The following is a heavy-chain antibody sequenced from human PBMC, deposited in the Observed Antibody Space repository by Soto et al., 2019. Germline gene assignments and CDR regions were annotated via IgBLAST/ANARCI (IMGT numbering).Heavy chain of an antibody. D-gene: IGHD5-18*01. J-gene: IGHJ3*02. CDR2: IYTSGST. CDR3: SRDIGTAMVSNAFDI. Sequence: SETLSLTCTVSGGSISRYYWSWIRQPAGKGLEWIGRIYTSGSTHYNPSLKSRVTMSVDTPTNQFSLKLSSVTAADTAVDYGSRDIGTAMVSNAFDIWGQVTMVTVSS. CDR1: GGSISRYY. V-gene: IGHV4-4*07.